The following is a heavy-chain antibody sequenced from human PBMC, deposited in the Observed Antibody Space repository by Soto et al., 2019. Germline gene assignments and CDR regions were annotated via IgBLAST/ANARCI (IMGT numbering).Heavy chain of an antibody. CDR2: IIPIFGTA. Sequence: QVQLVQSGAEVKKPGSSVKVSCKASGGTFSSYAISWVRQAPGQGLEWMGGIIPIFGTANYAQKFQGRVTITADESTSTAYMELSSPRSEDTAVYYCARAVVAAAGSSYYYYGMDVWGQGTTVTVSS. CDR1: GGTFSSYA. V-gene: IGHV1-69*01. CDR3: ARAVVAAAGSSYYYYGMDV. D-gene: IGHD6-13*01. J-gene: IGHJ6*02.